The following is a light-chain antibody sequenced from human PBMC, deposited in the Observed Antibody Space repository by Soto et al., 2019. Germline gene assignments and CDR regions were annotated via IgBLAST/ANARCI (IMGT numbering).Light chain of an antibody. J-gene: IGKJ4*01. Sequence: EIVMTQSPATLSVSPGERATLSCRASQSVRGNLAWYQQKPGQAPRLLIYGASTRATGIPARFSGSGSGTEFTLTISSLQSEDVAVYYCQQYNNWPPLTFGGGTKVEIK. V-gene: IGKV3-15*01. CDR2: GAS. CDR3: QQYNNWPPLT. CDR1: QSVRGN.